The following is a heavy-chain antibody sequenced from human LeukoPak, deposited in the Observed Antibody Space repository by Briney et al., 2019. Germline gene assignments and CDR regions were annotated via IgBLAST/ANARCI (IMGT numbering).Heavy chain of an antibody. CDR2: ISAYNGNT. CDR1: GYTFTTYG. J-gene: IGHJ4*02. CDR3: ARELSTVTRRGPSYFDY. Sequence: ASVNVSCKASGYTFTTYGISWVRQAPGQGLEWRGWISAYNGNTNYAQRLQGRVTMTTDTSTSTAYTELRSLRSDDTAVYYCARELSTVTRRGPSYFDYWGQGTLVTVSS. D-gene: IGHD4-17*01. V-gene: IGHV1-18*01.